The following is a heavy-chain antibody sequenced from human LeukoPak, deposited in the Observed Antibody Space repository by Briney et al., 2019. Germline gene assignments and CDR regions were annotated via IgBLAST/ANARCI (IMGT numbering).Heavy chain of an antibody. CDR1: GGSISNSRYY. Sequence: SETLSLTCSVSGGSISNSRYYWGWLRQPPGKGLEWIGSIYYSGATNSNPSLKSRLTISVDTSKNQFSLKLGSVTAADAAVYYCATRNTDGWYFDYWGQGTLVTVSS. J-gene: IGHJ4*02. V-gene: IGHV4-39*01. CDR3: ATRNTDGWYFDY. CDR2: IYYSGAT. D-gene: IGHD5-24*01.